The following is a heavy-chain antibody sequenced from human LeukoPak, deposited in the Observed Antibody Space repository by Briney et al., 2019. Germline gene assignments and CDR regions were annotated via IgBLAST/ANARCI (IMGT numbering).Heavy chain of an antibody. CDR3: AKDRAHQAHDY. V-gene: IGHV3-23*01. CDR1: GFTFSSYA. D-gene: IGHD2-2*01. CDR2: ISGSGGST. Sequence: GESLTLSCAASGFTFSSYAMSWVRQAPGQGLEWVSAISGSGGSTYYADPVKGRFTISRDNSKNTLYLQMNSLRAADTGVYYFAKDRAHQAHDYWGQGTLVTVSS. J-gene: IGHJ4*02.